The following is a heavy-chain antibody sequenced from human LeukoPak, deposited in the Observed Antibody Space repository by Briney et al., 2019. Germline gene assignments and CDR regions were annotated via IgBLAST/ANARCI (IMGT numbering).Heavy chain of an antibody. CDR3: ATLGEVDY. Sequence: PGGSLRLSCTASGFTFSTYAMSWVRQAPGKGLEWVSAISGSGDSTHYADSVKGQFTISRDNSKTTLYLQMNSLRAEDTAVYYCATLGEVDYWGQGTLVTVSS. J-gene: IGHJ4*02. D-gene: IGHD3-16*01. CDR1: GFTFSTYA. V-gene: IGHV3-23*01. CDR2: ISGSGDST.